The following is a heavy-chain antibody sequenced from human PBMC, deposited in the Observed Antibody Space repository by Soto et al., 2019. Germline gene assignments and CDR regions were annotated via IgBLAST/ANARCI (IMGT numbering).Heavy chain of an antibody. Sequence: EVQLVESGGGLVQPGGSLRLSCAASGFTFSSYSMNWVRQAPGKGLEWVSYISSSSSTIYYADSVKGRFTISRDNAKNSLYLQRNSLRAENTAVYYCARDYSIVVVVAATSGDAFDIWGQGTMVTVSS. CDR3: ARDYSIVVVVAATSGDAFDI. J-gene: IGHJ3*02. CDR1: GFTFSSYS. CDR2: ISSSSSTI. V-gene: IGHV3-48*01. D-gene: IGHD2-15*01.